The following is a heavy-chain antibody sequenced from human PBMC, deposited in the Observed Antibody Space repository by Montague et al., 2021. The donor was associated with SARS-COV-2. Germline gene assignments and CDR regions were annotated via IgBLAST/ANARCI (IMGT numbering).Heavy chain of an antibody. D-gene: IGHD6-25*01. CDR1: GGSFSGYH. V-gene: IGHV4-34*01. CDR3: ARGGRQRLVIDPRYYVDY. CDR2: INHSGST. Sequence: SETLSLTCAVYGGSFSGYHWSWIRQPPGKGLEWIGEINHSGSTNYNPSLKSRVTISVDTSKNQFSLKLSSVTAADTAVYYCARGGRQRLVIDPRYYVDYWGQETLVTVSS. J-gene: IGHJ4*01.